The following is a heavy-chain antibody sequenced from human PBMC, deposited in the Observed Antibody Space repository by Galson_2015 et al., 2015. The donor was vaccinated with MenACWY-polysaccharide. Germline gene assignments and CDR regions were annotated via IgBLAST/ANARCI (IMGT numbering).Heavy chain of an antibody. Sequence: PLRLSCAVSGFTFKNYWMSWVRQAPGKGLEWVANIKKDGSEKHCVDFVKGRFTISRDNGRSSLYLQMNGLRAEDTAVYYCARGQYGMDVWGQGTTVIVS. CDR3: ARGQYGMDV. J-gene: IGHJ6*02. CDR1: GFTFKNYW. CDR2: IKKDGSEK. V-gene: IGHV3-7*01.